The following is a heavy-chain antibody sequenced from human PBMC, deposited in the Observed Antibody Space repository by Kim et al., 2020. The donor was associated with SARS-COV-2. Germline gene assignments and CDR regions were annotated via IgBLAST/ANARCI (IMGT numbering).Heavy chain of an antibody. D-gene: IGHD2-8*02. J-gene: IGHJ6*02. CDR3: ARGDYCPRGVCQSRGMDV. CDR1: GFTFSIYS. Sequence: GGSLRLSCTASGFTFSIYSMNWVRQAPGKGLEWVSSISSSSSYIKYADSVKGRFTISRDNAKNSLYLQMNSLGAEDTAVFYCARGDYCPRGVCQSRGMDVWGQGTTVTVSS. V-gene: IGHV3-21*01. CDR2: ISSSSSYI.